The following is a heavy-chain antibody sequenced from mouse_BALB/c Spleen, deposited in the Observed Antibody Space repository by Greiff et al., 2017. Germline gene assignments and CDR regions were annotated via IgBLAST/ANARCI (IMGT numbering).Heavy chain of an antibody. D-gene: IGHD2-1*01. Sequence: EVKLMESGGGLVQPGGSRKLSCAASGFTFSSFGMHWVRQAPEKGLEWVAYISSGSSTIYYADTVKGRFTISRDNPKNTLFLQMTSLRSEDTAMYYCARRGGNYEFAYWGQGTLVTVSA. J-gene: IGHJ3*01. V-gene: IGHV5-17*02. CDR1: GFTFSSFG. CDR2: ISSGSSTI. CDR3: ARRGGNYEFAY.